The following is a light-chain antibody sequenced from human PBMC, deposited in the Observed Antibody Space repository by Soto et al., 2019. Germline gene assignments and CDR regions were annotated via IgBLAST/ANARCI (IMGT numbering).Light chain of an antibody. J-gene: IGLJ1*01. CDR1: SSDVGNYNY. CDR3: SSYTASSALLYV. V-gene: IGLV2-14*01. Sequence: QSVLTQPASVSGSPGQSITIPCTGTSSDVGNYNYVSWYQQHPGKAPKLMIYEVSNRPSGVSDRFSGSKSGNTASLTIAGLQPEDEAEYYCSSYTASSALLYVFGTGTKVTVL. CDR2: EVS.